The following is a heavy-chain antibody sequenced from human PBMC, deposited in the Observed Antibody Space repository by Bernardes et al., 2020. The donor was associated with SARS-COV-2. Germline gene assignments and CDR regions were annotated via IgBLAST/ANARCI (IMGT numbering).Heavy chain of an antibody. D-gene: IGHD4-4*01. J-gene: IGHJ6*02. CDR1: GGSFSGSY. Sequence: SATLSLTCAVYGGSFSGSYWTWIRQPPGPGLEWIGEINNSGSTKYNPSLMSRVTISVDTSKNQFSLNLNSVTAADTAVYYCARVGIGQYGMDVWGQGTTVIVSS. CDR2: INNSGST. V-gene: IGHV4-34*01. CDR3: ARVGIGQYGMDV.